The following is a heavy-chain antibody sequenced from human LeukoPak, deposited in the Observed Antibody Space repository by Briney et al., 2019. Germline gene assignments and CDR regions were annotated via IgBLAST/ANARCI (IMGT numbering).Heavy chain of an antibody. CDR2: IYYSGST. D-gene: IGHD6-13*01. J-gene: IGHJ6*03. V-gene: IGHV4-59*01. CDR1: GGSISSYY. Sequence: SETLFLTCTVSGGSISSYYWSWIRQPPGKGLEWIGYIYYSGSTNYNPSLKSRVTISVDTSKNQFSLKLSSVTAADTAVYYCARARLQLGAFADYYYMDVWGKGTTVTVSS. CDR3: ARARLQLGAFADYYYMDV.